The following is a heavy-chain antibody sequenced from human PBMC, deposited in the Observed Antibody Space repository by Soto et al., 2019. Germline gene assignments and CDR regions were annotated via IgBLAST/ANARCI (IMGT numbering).Heavy chain of an antibody. CDR3: ARGWGYDSNDYYYAY. CDR2: IIPIFGTA. V-gene: IGHV1-69*01. J-gene: IGHJ4*02. D-gene: IGHD3-22*01. Sequence: QVQRVQSGAEVRKPGSSVTVSCKASGGTFSRHAISWVRQAPGQGLEWRGGIIPIFGTANHAQQFQGRVTIIADESTSTVYMELSSLRSEDTAMYYCARGWGYDSNDYYYAYWGQGALVIVSS. CDR1: GGTFSRHA.